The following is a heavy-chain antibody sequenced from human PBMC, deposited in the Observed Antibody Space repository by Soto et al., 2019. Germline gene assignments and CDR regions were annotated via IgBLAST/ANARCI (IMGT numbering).Heavy chain of an antibody. Sequence: EVQLLESGGGLVQPGGSLRLSCAASGFPFSSRAMGWVRQAPGKGLGWVSAISGSGTITYYSDSVKGQFTISRDTSKNTLYLQMNSQRADDTAVYYCAEWARYCSGAYCRDWGQGTLVTVSS. J-gene: IGHJ4*02. V-gene: IGHV3-23*01. CDR1: GFPFSSRA. CDR2: ISGSGTIT. CDR3: AEWARYCSGAYCRD. D-gene: IGHD2-15*01.